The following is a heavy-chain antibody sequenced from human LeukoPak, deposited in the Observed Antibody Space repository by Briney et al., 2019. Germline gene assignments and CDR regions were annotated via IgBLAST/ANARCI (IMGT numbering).Heavy chain of an antibody. D-gene: IGHD3-3*01. CDR2: SYPDAGTT. V-gene: IGHV1-46*01. CDR3: VREFVGGTFDY. J-gene: IGHJ4*02. Sequence: ASVKVSCKASGYTFTSYYIHWMRQTPGQGFEWMGVSYPDAGTTYHGQRFRDRFVMTADTATSTVYMELSSLTSEDTGVYYCVREFVGGTFDYWGQGALITVSA. CDR1: GYTFTSYY.